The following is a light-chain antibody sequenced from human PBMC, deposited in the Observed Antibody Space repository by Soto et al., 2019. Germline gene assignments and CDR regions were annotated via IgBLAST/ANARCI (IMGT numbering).Light chain of an antibody. Sequence: DIVMTQSPATLSVAPGERVTFSCRASQGVSRKLAWYQHKPGQAPRLLISGASTGATGIPARFSGSGSGTEFTLTISSLQPDDFATYYCQQYDTYWTFGQGTKVDIK. CDR3: QQYDTYWT. V-gene: IGKV3-15*01. CDR1: QGVSRK. J-gene: IGKJ1*01. CDR2: GAS.